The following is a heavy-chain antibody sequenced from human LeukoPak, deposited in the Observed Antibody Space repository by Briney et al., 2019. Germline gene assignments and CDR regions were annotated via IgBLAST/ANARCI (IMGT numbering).Heavy chain of an antibody. Sequence: PSETLSLTCTVSGGSISSYYWSWIRQPAGKGLEWIGRIYTSGSTNYNPSLKSRVTMSVDTSKNQFSLKLSSVTAADTAVYYCARERDSGYDSQGWFDPWGQGTLVTVSS. CDR1: GGSISSYY. CDR3: ARERDSGYDSQGWFDP. V-gene: IGHV4-4*07. CDR2: IYTSGST. J-gene: IGHJ5*02. D-gene: IGHD5-12*01.